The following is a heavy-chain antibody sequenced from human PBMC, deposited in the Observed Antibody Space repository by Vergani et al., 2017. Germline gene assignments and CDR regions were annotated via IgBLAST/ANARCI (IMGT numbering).Heavy chain of an antibody. Sequence: EVPLVESGGGFVQPGGSLRLSCSGSGFTLGDYAMTWVRQAPGKGLEWVAYIWSKPYGGTTEYAASVKGRFTISRDDSKSIAYLQMNSLRAEDTAVYYCAKEGLGPRYWCSTSCGPHYFDYWGQGTLVTVSS. CDR3: AKEGLGPRYWCSTSCGPHYFDY. CDR2: IWSKPYGGTT. J-gene: IGHJ4*02. CDR1: GFTLGDYA. D-gene: IGHD2-2*01. V-gene: IGHV3-49*04.